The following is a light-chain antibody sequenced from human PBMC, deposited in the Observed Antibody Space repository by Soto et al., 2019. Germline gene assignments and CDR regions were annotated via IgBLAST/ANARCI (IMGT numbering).Light chain of an antibody. J-gene: IGKJ1*01. V-gene: IGKV1-5*03. CDR3: QQYNNYWT. Sequence: DIQMTQSPSTLSASVGDRVTITCRASQSISSGVAWYQQKPGKDPKFLIYKASRLQSGVTSRSRGSGSGTEFTLTIRSLQPDDFATYYCQQYNNYWTFGQGTKVEIK. CDR2: KAS. CDR1: QSISSG.